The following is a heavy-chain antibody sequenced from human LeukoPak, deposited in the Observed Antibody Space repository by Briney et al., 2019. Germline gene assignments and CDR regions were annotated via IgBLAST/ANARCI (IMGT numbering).Heavy chain of an antibody. D-gene: IGHD5-18*01. CDR2: INPNSGGT. CDR1: GYTFTGYY. Sequence: GASVKVSCKASGYTFTGYYMHWVRQAPGQGLEWMGWINPNSGGTNYAQKFQGRVTMTRDTSISTAYMELSRLRSDDTAVYCCARELDTAMPTGDYWGQGTLVTVSS. J-gene: IGHJ4*02. V-gene: IGHV1-2*02. CDR3: ARELDTAMPTGDY.